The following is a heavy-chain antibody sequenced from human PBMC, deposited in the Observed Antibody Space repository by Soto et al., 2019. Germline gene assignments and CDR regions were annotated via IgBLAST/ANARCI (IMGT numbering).Heavy chain of an antibody. CDR1: GVTFSNYR. Sequence: QVQLVQSGAEVKKPGSSVKVSCKLFGVTFSNYRISWVRQAPGQVLEWMGGILPISGAANYAQKIQGRGTIPADESKTTAGMELISLGSEARAVYYGARGGDKYYGSGNYAFDYWGQGTLVTVSS. J-gene: IGHJ4*02. D-gene: IGHD3-10*01. CDR2: ILPISGAA. V-gene: IGHV1-69*01. CDR3: ARGGDKYYGSGNYAFDY.